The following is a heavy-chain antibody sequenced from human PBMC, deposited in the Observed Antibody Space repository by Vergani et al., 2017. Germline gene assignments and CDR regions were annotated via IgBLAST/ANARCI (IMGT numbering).Heavy chain of an antibody. D-gene: IGHD2-2*01. J-gene: IGHJ6*02. CDR3: TTDALYCSSTSCYAGYGMDV. V-gene: IGHV3-15*01. Sequence: EVQLVESGGGLVKPGGSLRLSCAASGFTFSNAWMSWVRQAPGKGLEWVGRIKSKTDGGTTDYAAPVKGRFTISRDDSKNTLYLQMNSLKTEDTAVYYCTTDALYCSSTSCYAGYGMDVWGQGTTVTVSS. CDR2: IKSKTDGGTT. CDR1: GFTFSNAW.